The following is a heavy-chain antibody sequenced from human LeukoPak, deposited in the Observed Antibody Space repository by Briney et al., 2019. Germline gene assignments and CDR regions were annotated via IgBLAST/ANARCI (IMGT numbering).Heavy chain of an antibody. J-gene: IGHJ4*02. D-gene: IGHD4-17*01. CDR1: GFTFSSYS. CDR3: AKGRNEDGDAALNY. Sequence: GGSLRLSCAASGFTFSSYSMNWVRQAPGKGLEWVSSISSSSSYKYYGDSVKGRFTISRDNSKNTLYPQMNSLRAEDTAAYHCAKGRNEDGDAALNYWGQGTLATVSS. CDR2: ISSSSSYK. V-gene: IGHV3-21*04.